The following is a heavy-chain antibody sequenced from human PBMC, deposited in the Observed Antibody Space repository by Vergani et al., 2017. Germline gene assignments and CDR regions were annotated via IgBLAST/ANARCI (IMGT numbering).Heavy chain of an antibody. V-gene: IGHV4-30-4*01. CDR3: ARGSAAGLKNWFDP. CDR2: IYYSGST. D-gene: IGHD6-13*01. J-gene: IGHJ5*02. Sequence: QLQLQESGPGLVKPSQTLSLTCTVSGGSISSGDYYWSWIRQPPGKGLEWIGYIYYSGSTYYNPSLKSRVTISVDTSKNQFSLKLSSVTAADTAVYYCARGSAAGLKNWFDPWGQGTLVTVSA. CDR1: GGSISSGDYY.